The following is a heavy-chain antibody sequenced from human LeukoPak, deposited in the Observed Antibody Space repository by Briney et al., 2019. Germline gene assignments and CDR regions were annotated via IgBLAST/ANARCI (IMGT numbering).Heavy chain of an antibody. CDR3: AREGSSRWHWFDP. V-gene: IGHV1-69*05. J-gene: IGHJ5*02. CDR2: IIPIFGTA. Sequence: ASVKVSCKASGGTFSSYAISWVRQAPGQGLEWMGGIIPIFGTANYAQKFQGRVTITTDESTSTAYMELSSLRSEDTAVYYCAREGSSRWHWFDPWGQGTLVTVSS. CDR1: GGTFSSYA. D-gene: IGHD6-13*01.